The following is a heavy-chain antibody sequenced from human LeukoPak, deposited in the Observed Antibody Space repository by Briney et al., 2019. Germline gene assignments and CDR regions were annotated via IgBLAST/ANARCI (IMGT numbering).Heavy chain of an antibody. V-gene: IGHV3-9*01. CDR3: AKDYLRLRSSGWSDAFDI. CDR2: ISWNSGSI. CDR1: GFTFDDYA. J-gene: IGHJ3*02. D-gene: IGHD6-19*01. Sequence: GGSLRLSCAASGFTFDDYAMHWVRQAPGKGLEWVSGISWNSGSIGYADSVKGRFTISRDNAKNSLYLQMNSLRAEDTALYYCAKDYLRLRSSGWSDAFDIWGQGTMVTVSS.